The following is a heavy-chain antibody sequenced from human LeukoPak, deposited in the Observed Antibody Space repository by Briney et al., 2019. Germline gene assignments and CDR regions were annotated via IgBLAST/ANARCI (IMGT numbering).Heavy chain of an antibody. D-gene: IGHD3-22*01. Sequence: GASAKVSCKASGYTFTSYYMHWVRQAPGQGLEWMGIINPSGGSTSYAQKFQGRVTMTRDTSTSTVYMELSSLRSEDTAVYYCARDQGSDDGSGYPYYFDYWGQGTLVTVSS. CDR1: GYTFTSYY. J-gene: IGHJ4*02. V-gene: IGHV1-46*01. CDR2: INPSGGST. CDR3: ARDQGSDDGSGYPYYFDY.